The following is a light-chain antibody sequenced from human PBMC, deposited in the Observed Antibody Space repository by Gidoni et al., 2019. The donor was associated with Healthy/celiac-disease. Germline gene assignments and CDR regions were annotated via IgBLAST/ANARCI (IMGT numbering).Light chain of an antibody. J-gene: IGKJ1*01. CDR1: QSISSW. CDR3: QQYNSYRGT. CDR2: KAS. V-gene: IGKV1-5*03. Sequence: DIQMTQSPSTLSASVGDRVTITCRASQSISSWLAWYQQKPGKAPKLLIYKASSLESGVPSRFSGSGSGTEFTLTISSLQSDDFATYYCQQYNSYRGTFGQGTKVEIK.